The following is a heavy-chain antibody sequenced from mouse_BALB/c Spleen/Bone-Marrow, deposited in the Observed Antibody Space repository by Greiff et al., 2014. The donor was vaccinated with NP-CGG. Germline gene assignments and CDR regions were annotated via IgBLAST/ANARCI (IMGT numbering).Heavy chain of an antibody. CDR2: IYPGDGDT. Sequence: QVQLQQPGAELARPGASVKLSCKASGYTFTSYWMQWVKQRPGQGLEWTGAIYPGDGDTRYTQKFKGKATLTADKSSSTAYMQLSSLASEDSAVYYCARGTGPDYWGQGTTLTVSS. V-gene: IGHV1-87*01. J-gene: IGHJ2*01. D-gene: IGHD4-1*01. CDR1: GYTFTSYW. CDR3: ARGTGPDY.